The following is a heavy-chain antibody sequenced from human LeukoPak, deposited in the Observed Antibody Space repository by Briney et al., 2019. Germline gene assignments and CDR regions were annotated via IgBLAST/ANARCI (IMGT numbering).Heavy chain of an antibody. J-gene: IGHJ2*01. V-gene: IGHV3-13*01. CDR1: GFTFNYYD. D-gene: IGHD3-22*01. Sequence: PGGSLRLSCAVSGFTFNYYDMHWVRQAPGKRLEWVSAIRTTGATHYPDSVKGRFAMSREDAKNSVHLQMNTLRAGDTAVYYCARGVSYYYDNSGHPGWYFDLWGRGTLVTVSS. CDR3: ARGVSYYYDNSGHPGWYFDL. CDR2: IRTTGAT.